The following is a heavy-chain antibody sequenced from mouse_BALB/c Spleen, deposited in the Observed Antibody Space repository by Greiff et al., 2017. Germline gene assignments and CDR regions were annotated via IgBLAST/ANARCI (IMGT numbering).Heavy chain of an antibody. Sequence: EVQLQESGAELVRPGALVKLSCKASGFNIKDYDMHWVKQRPEQGLEWIGWIDPENGNTIYDPKFQGKASITADTSSNTAYLQLSSLTSEDTAVYYCATGFAYWGQGTLVTVSA. V-gene: IGHV14-1*02. J-gene: IGHJ3*01. CDR3: ATGFAY. CDR1: GFNIKDYD. CDR2: IDPENGNT.